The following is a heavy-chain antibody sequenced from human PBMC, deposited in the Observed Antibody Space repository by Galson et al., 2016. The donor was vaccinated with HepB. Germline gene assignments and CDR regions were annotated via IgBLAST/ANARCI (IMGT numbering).Heavy chain of an antibody. CDR2: INAGNGNT. CDR3: ARGMGDFWSGYYTGRGYAFDI. Sequence: SVKVSCKASGYTFTSYAMLWVRQAPGQRLEWMGWINAGNGNTKYSQRFQGRVTITRDTSASTAYMELSSLRSEDTAVYYCARGMGDFWSGYYTGRGYAFDIWGQGTMVTVSS. V-gene: IGHV1-3*01. D-gene: IGHD3-3*01. CDR1: GYTFTSYA. J-gene: IGHJ3*02.